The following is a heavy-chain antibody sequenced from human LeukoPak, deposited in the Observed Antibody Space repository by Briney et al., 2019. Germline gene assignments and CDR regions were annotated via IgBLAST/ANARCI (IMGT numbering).Heavy chain of an antibody. J-gene: IGHJ4*02. D-gene: IGHD3-10*01. CDR2: IKQDGSEK. Sequence: GGSLRLSCAASGFTFSSYWMSWVRQAPGKGLEWVANIKQDGSEKYYVDSVKGRFTISRDNAKNSLYLQMNSLRAEDTAVYYCAKDQRFRGVITLFDYWGQGTLVTVSS. CDR1: GFTFSSYW. V-gene: IGHV3-7*03. CDR3: AKDQRFRGVITLFDY.